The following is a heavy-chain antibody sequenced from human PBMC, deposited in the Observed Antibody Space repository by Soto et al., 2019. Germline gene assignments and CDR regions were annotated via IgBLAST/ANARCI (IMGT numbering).Heavy chain of an antibody. CDR3: ARPRSGYSYGLDY. CDR2: IYYSGNT. Sequence: SETLSLTCSVSGGSISSGYYYWSWIRQPPGKGLEWIGNIYYSGNTYYNPSLKSRLIISIDTSKNQFSLKLSSVTAADTAVYYCARPRSGYSYGLDYWGQGTLVTVSS. V-gene: IGHV4-30-4*01. CDR1: GGSISSGYYY. D-gene: IGHD5-18*01. J-gene: IGHJ4*02.